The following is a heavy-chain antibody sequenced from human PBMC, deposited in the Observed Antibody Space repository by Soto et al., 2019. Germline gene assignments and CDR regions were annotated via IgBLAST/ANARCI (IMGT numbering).Heavy chain of an antibody. J-gene: IGHJ3*02. D-gene: IGHD3-3*01. CDR3: ASSHYDFWSGYYGDDAFDI. CDR1: GGSISSYY. CDR2: IYYSGST. Sequence: ASETLSLTWTVSGGSISSYYWSWIRQPPGKGLEWIGYIYYSGSTNYNPSLKSRVTISVDTSKNQFSLKLSSVTAADTAVYYCASSHYDFWSGYYGDDAFDIWGQGTMVTVSS. V-gene: IGHV4-59*01.